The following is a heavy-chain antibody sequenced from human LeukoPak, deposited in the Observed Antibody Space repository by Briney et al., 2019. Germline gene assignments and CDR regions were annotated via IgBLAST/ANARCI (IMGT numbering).Heavy chain of an antibody. Sequence: SETLSLTCTVSGGSISSYYWSWIRQPPGKGLEWIGYIYYSGSTNYNPSLKSRVTISVDTSKNQFSLKLSSVTAADTAVYYCAREWDSSGWSRFDCWGQGTLVTVSS. CDR2: IYYSGST. J-gene: IGHJ4*02. CDR3: AREWDSSGWSRFDC. CDR1: GGSISSYY. D-gene: IGHD6-19*01. V-gene: IGHV4-59*12.